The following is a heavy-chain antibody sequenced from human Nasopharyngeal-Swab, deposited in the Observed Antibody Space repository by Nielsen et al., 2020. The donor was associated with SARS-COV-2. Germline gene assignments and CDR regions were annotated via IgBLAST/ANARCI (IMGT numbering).Heavy chain of an antibody. D-gene: IGHD6-13*01. CDR2: IYRSGTT. CDR1: GGSISSSSYY. CDR3: ARDRASSWASEGAFDI. V-gene: IGHV4-39*06. J-gene: IGHJ3*02. Sequence: SETLSLTCSVSGGSISSSSYYWGWLRQPPGKGLEWIGSIYRSGTTYSNPSLKSRVTISVATSKSQFTLNLNSVTAADTAVYSCARDRASSWASEGAFDIWGQGTMVTVSS.